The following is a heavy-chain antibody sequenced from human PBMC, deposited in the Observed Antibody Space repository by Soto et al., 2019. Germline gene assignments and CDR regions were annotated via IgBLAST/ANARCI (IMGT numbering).Heavy chain of an antibody. CDR3: MRQGPNYDEFLDY. J-gene: IGHJ4*02. CDR1: GFTFSDHY. D-gene: IGHD3-3*01. Sequence: PGGSLRLSCTASGFTFSDHYMGWIRQAPGKGLEWVSYISDSGITIYYADSVRGRFTISRDNAKNSLVLQMNSLTADDTAVYYCMRQGPNYDEFLDYWGQGSLVTVSS. CDR2: ISDSGITI. V-gene: IGHV3-11*01.